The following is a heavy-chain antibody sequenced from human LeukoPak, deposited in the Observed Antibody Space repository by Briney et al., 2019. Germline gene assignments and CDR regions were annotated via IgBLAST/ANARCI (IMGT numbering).Heavy chain of an antibody. CDR1: GFTFSNAW. V-gene: IGHV3-15*01. Sequence: GGSLRLSCAASGFTFSNAWMSWVRQAPGKGLEWVGRIKSKIDGGTTDYAAPVKGRFTISRDDSKNTLYLQMNSLKTEDTAVYYCTTEVDYSSGWYSDYWGQGTLVTVSS. CDR3: TTEVDYSSGWYSDY. J-gene: IGHJ4*02. CDR2: IKSKIDGGTT. D-gene: IGHD6-19*01.